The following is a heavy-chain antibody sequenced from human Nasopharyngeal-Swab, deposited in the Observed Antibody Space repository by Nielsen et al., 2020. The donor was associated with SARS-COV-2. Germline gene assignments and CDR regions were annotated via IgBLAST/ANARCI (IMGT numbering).Heavy chain of an antibody. J-gene: IGHJ6*02. CDR3: ASGGVKANTIFGVVIPPLWYYYGMDV. CDR2: IFYSGST. D-gene: IGHD3-3*01. V-gene: IGHV4-39*07. Sequence: WIRQPPGKGLAWVGSIFYSGSTYYNPSLKSRVTISVETSKNQFSLKLSSVTAADTAVSYCASGGVKANTIFGVVIPPLWYYYGMDVWGQGITVTVSS.